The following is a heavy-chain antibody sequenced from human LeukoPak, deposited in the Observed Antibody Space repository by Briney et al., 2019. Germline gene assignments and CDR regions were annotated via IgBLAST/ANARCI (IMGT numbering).Heavy chain of an antibody. Sequence: ASVKVSCKASGYTFTGYYMHWVRQAPGQGLEWMGWINPNSGGTNYAQKFQGRVTMTWDTSISTAYMELSRLRSDDTAVYYCARDWANTIFGVVLYFDYXXQGXLXTVS. J-gene: IGHJ4*02. CDR3: ARDWANTIFGVVLYFDY. V-gene: IGHV1-2*02. CDR1: GYTFTGYY. D-gene: IGHD3-3*01. CDR2: INPNSGGT.